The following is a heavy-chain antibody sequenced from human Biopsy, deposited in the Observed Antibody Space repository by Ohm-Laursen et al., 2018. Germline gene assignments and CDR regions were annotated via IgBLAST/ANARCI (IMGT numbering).Heavy chain of an antibody. V-gene: IGHV1-2*02. Sequence: GASVKVSCKVSGYTFTSYGITWVRQAPGQGLEWMGWVNPNSGATNSAEKFRGRVTLTRDTSISAVYIELRRLKSDDAAVYYCARLTGDPSYWGQGILVTVSS. CDR1: GYTFTSYG. J-gene: IGHJ4*02. D-gene: IGHD7-27*01. CDR2: VNPNSGAT. CDR3: ARLTGDPSY.